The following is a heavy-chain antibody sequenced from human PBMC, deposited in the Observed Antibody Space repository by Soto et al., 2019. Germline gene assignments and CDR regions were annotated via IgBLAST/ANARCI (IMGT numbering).Heavy chain of an antibody. CDR2: INPNSGGT. V-gene: IGHV1-2*02. CDR3: ASVQVVVPAAPLAY. Sequence: ASVKVSCQASGYTFTSYDITWVRQAPGQGLEWMGWINPNSGGTNYAQKFQGRVTMTRDTSISTAYMELSRLRSDDTAVYYCASVQVVVPAAPLAYGGQGTLVTVS. CDR1: GYTFTSYD. D-gene: IGHD2-2*01. J-gene: IGHJ4*02.